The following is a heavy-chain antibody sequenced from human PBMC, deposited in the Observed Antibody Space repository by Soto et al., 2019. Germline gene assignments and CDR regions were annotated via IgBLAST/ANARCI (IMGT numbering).Heavy chain of an antibody. CDR1: GGSISSGDYY. CDR3: ARVRSGYYTGYYFDY. CDR2: IYYSGST. Sequence: KTSETLSLTCTVSGGSISSGDYYWSWIRQPPGKGLEWIGYIYYSGSTYYNPSLKSRVTISVDTSKNQFSLKLSSVTAADTAVYYCARVRSGYYTGYYFDYWGQGTLVTVSS. J-gene: IGHJ4*02. V-gene: IGHV4-30-4*01. D-gene: IGHD3-3*01.